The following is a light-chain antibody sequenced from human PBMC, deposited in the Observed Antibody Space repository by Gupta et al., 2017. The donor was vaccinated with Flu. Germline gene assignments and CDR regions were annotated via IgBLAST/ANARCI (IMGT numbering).Light chain of an antibody. Sequence: LSLSPGERATLSCRASQGVTSTYFAWYQQKPGQAPRLLIYGASRRATGIPDRFSGSGSGTDFTLTISRLEPEDFAVYYCQQYGGSLPYTFGQGTKLEIK. CDR2: GAS. J-gene: IGKJ2*01. CDR3: QQYGGSLPYT. V-gene: IGKV3-20*01. CDR1: QGVTSTY.